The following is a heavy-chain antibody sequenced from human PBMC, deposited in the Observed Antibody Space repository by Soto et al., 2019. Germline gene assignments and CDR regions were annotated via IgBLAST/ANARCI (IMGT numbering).Heavy chain of an antibody. D-gene: IGHD5-12*01. Sequence: SVKVSCKASGGTFSSYTISWVRQAPGQGLEWMGRIIPILGIANYAQKFQGRVTITADKSTSTAYMELSSLRSEDTAVYYCARGPSGGSSGYYLDYWGQGTLVTVSS. CDR3: ARGPSGGSSGYYLDY. CDR2: IIPILGIA. J-gene: IGHJ4*02. CDR1: GGTFSSYT. V-gene: IGHV1-69*02.